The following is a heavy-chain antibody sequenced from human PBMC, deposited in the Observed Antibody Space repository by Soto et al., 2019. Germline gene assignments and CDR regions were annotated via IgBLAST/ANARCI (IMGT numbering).Heavy chain of an antibody. CDR2: ITVSGDTT. CDR3: AKGEPSGYYYFDF. CDR1: GFSFSSYV. V-gene: IGHV3-23*01. J-gene: IGHJ4*01. Sequence: PGGSLRLSCVASGFSFSSYVMSWVRQAPGMGLEWVAGITVSGDTTGYADSVRGRFTISRDSSKNTLYLEMNTLRAGDTAIYYCAKGEPSGYYYFDFWGHGTMVTVSS. D-gene: IGHD3-22*01.